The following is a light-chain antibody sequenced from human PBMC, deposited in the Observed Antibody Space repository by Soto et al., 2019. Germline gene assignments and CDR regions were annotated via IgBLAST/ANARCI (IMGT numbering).Light chain of an antibody. CDR1: SSNVENNV. CDR2: YDD. V-gene: IGLV1-36*01. CDR3: TSWDDSLRGPV. Sequence: QSVLTQPPSVSEALGQRVTISCSGNSSNVENNVVNWYQQFPGKAPKLLIYYDDMLPSGVSERFSGSKSGTSASLAISGLQSEDEADYYCTSWDDSLRGPVFGGGTQLTVL. J-gene: IGLJ2*01.